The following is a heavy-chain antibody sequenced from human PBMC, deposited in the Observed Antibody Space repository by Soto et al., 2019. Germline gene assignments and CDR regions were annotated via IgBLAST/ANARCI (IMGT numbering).Heavy chain of an antibody. V-gene: IGHV1-2*02. CDR1: GYTFTGYY. J-gene: IGHJ6*02. CDR2: INPNSGGT. D-gene: IGHD3-3*01. CDR3: ARDVGWRGVPFYGMDV. Sequence: GASVKVSCKASGYTFTGYYMHWVRQAPGQGLEWMGWINPNSGGTNYAQKFQGRVTMTRDTSISTAYMELSRLRSDDTAVYYCARDVGWRGVPFYGMDVWGQGTTVTVSS.